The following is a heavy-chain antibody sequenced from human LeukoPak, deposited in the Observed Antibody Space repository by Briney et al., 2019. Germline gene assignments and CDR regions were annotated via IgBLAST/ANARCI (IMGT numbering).Heavy chain of an antibody. CDR1: LYTLTELS. Sequence: ASVNVTHKISLYTLTELSMHWVRQAPGKGLEWMGGFDTEDGETIYAQKFQGRVTMTEDTSTDTAYMELSSLRSEDTAVYYCATYFRFGEFPSWGQGTLVTVSS. CDR2: FDTEDGET. CDR3: ATYFRFGEFPS. V-gene: IGHV1-24*01. J-gene: IGHJ4*02. D-gene: IGHD3-10*01.